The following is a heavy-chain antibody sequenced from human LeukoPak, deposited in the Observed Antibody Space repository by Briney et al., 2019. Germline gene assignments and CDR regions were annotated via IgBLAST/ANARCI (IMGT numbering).Heavy chain of an antibody. D-gene: IGHD6-6*01. CDR2: ISAYNGNT. J-gene: IGHJ6*03. V-gene: IGHV1-18*01. CDR3: ARAALYYYYYYMDV. Sequence: ASVKVSCKASGYTFTGYGISWVRQAPGQGLEWMGWISAYNGNTNYAQKLQGGVTMTTDTSTSTAYMELRSLRSDDTAVYYCARAALYYYYYYMDVWGKGTTVTVSS. CDR1: GYTFTGYG.